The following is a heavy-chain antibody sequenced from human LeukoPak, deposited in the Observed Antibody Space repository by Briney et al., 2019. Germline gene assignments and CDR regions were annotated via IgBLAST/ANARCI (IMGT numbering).Heavy chain of an antibody. D-gene: IGHD1-7*01. CDR3: ARVGRELELPH. CDR2: IYSGGST. V-gene: IGHV3-53*01. J-gene: IGHJ4*02. CDR1: GFTVSSNY. Sequence: GGSLRLSCAASGFTVSSNYMSWVRQARGKGLEWVSVIYSGGSTYYADSVKGRFTISRDNSKNTLYLQMNSLRAEDTAVYYCARVGRELELPHWGQGTLVTVSS.